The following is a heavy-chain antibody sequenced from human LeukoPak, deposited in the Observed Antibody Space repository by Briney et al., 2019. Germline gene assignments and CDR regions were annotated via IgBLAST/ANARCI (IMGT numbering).Heavy chain of an antibody. D-gene: IGHD2/OR15-2a*01. V-gene: IGHV4-59*01. CDR1: GGSMTNLY. CDR2: IYDSGST. CDR3: AKGGSTNFYYGDV. Sequence: SETLSLTCSVSGGSMTNLYWTWIRQPPGKGLEWIGDIYDSGSTRYNTTLESRVTISVDTSKNQFSLKLSSVTATDTAVYYCAKGGSTNFYYGDVWGQGTTVTVSS. J-gene: IGHJ6*02.